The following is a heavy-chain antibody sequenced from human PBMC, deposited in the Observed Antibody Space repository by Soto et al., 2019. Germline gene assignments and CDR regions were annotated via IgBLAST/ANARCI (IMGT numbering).Heavy chain of an antibody. Sequence: GGSLRLSCAASGFTFDDYAMHWVRQAPGKGLEWVSGISWNSGSIGYADSVKGRFTISRDNAKNSLYLQMNSLRAEDTALYYCAKVGTYYDFWSGYLFDYWGQGTLVTVSS. CDR1: GFTFDDYA. CDR3: AKVGTYYDFWSGYLFDY. J-gene: IGHJ4*02. V-gene: IGHV3-9*01. D-gene: IGHD3-3*01. CDR2: ISWNSGSI.